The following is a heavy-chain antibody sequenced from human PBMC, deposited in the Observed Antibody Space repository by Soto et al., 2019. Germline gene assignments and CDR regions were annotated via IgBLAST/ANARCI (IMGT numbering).Heavy chain of an antibody. CDR1: GYTFTSYA. Sequence: ASVKVSCKASGYTFTSYAMHWVRQAPGQRLEWMGWINAGNGNTKYSQKFQGRVTITRDTSASTAYMELSSLRSEDTAVYYCASLRLGELSAYDAFDIWGQGTMVTVS. D-gene: IGHD3-16*02. CDR3: ASLRLGELSAYDAFDI. V-gene: IGHV1-3*01. CDR2: INAGNGNT. J-gene: IGHJ3*02.